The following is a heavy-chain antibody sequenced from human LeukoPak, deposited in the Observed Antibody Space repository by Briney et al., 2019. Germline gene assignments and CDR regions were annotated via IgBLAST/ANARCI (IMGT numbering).Heavy chain of an antibody. Sequence: ASVKVSCKASGYTFTSYGISWVRQAPGQGLEWMGWISAYNGNTNYAQKLQGRVTMTTDTSTSTAYMELRSLRSDDTAVYYCARDLEYYYDSSGYYGYWGQGTLVTVSS. V-gene: IGHV1-18*01. D-gene: IGHD3-22*01. CDR1: GYTFTSYG. CDR2: ISAYNGNT. J-gene: IGHJ4*02. CDR3: ARDLEYYYDSSGYYGY.